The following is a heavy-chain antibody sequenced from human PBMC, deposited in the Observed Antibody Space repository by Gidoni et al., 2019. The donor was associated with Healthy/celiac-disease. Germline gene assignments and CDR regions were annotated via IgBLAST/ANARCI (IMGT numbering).Heavy chain of an antibody. V-gene: IGHV1-18*01. CDR2: ISAYNGNT. J-gene: IGHJ1*01. Sequence: SVRQAPGQGLEWMGWISAYNGNTNYAQKLQGRVTMTTDTSTSTAYMELRSLRSDDTAVYYCARGMGYYDSSLFQHWGQGTLVTVSS. D-gene: IGHD3-22*01. CDR3: ARGMGYYDSSLFQH.